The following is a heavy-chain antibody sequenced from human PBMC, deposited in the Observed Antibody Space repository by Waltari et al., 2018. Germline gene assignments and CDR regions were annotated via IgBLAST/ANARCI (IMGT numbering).Heavy chain of an antibody. J-gene: IGHJ4*02. CDR2: IYHSGST. D-gene: IGHD3-3*01. V-gene: IGHV4-38-2*01. CDR3: ARHESGPAHY. Sequence: QVQLQESGPGLVKPSETLSLTCAVSGYSISSGYYWGWIRQPPGKGLEWIGSIYHSGSTYYNPSLKSRGTISVDTSKNQFSLKLSSVTAADTAVYYCARHESGPAHYWGQGTLVTVSS. CDR1: GYSISSGYY.